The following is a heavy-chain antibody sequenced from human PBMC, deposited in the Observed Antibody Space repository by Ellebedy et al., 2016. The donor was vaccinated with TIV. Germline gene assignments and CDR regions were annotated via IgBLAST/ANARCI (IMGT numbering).Heavy chain of an antibody. D-gene: IGHD1-14*01. CDR1: GLTFSNYD. CDR3: ATARGNHGAFEI. V-gene: IGHV3-23*01. J-gene: IGHJ3*02. CDR2: IWGNGART. Sequence: GESLKISCVASGLTFSNYDMSWVRQTPGKGLEWVSSIWGNGARTYHADSVKGRFTISRDNAKNSLYLQMNSLRAEDTAVYYCATARGNHGAFEIWGQGTMVTVSS.